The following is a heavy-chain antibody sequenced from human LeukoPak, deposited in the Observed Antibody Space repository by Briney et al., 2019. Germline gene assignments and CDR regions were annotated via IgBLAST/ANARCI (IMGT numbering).Heavy chain of an antibody. V-gene: IGHV3-53*01. CDR3: ARDHYYGSGRGYYYYGMDV. CDR2: IYSGGST. D-gene: IGHD3-10*01. Sequence: GGSLRLSCAASGFTVSSNYMSWVRQAPGKGLEWVSVIYSGGSTYYADSVKGRFTISRDNSKNTLYLQMNSLRAEDTAVYYCARDHYYGSGRGYYYYGMDVWGQGTTVTVSS. J-gene: IGHJ6*02. CDR1: GFTVSSNY.